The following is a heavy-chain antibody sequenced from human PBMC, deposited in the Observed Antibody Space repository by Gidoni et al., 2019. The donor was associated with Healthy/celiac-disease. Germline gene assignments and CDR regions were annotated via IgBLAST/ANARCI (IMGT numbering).Heavy chain of an antibody. CDR2: INHSGST. CDR1: GGSFSGYY. J-gene: IGHJ4*02. Sequence: QVQLQQWGAGLLKPSETLSLTCAVYGGSFSGYYWSWIRQPPGKGLEWIGEINHSGSTNYNTSLKSRVTISVDTSKNQFSLKLSSVTAADTAVYYCARGVGATRRPIDYWGQGTLVTVSS. V-gene: IGHV4-34*01. CDR3: ARGVGATRRPIDY. D-gene: IGHD1-26*01.